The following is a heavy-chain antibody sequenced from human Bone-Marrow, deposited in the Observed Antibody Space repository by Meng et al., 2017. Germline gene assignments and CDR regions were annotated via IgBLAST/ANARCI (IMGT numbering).Heavy chain of an antibody. CDR1: GFTFSRYW. Sequence: GESLKISCAASGFTFSRYWMSWVRQAPGKGLEWVANIKQDGSEKYYVDSVKGRFTISRDNAKNSLYLQMNSLRAEDTAVYYCARRPQRRWLPKNDAFDIWGQGTMVTVSS. J-gene: IGHJ3*02. CDR3: ARRPQRRWLPKNDAFDI. CDR2: IKQDGSEK. D-gene: IGHD6-19*01. V-gene: IGHV3-7*03.